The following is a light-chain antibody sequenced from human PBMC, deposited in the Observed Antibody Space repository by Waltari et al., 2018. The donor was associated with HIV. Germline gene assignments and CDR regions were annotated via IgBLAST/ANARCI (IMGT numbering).Light chain of an antibody. CDR3: QQYNSHSYA. CDR1: QIIDNW. CDR2: KAS. J-gene: IGKJ2*01. Sequence: DVQMTQSPSTLSAGVGDKVTITCRASQIIDNWLAWYQQKPGKSPKLLIYKASYLEGGVPSRFSGSVSGADFTLIIDGLQPDDFATYYCQQYNSHSYAFGQGTKVDVK. V-gene: IGKV1-5*03.